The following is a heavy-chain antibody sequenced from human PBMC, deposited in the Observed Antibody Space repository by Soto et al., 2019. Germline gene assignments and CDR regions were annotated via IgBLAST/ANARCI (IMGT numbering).Heavy chain of an antibody. J-gene: IGHJ3*02. D-gene: IGHD6-19*01. V-gene: IGHV1-8*01. CDR1: GYTFTSYD. CDR3: ARDEGSGWWNAFDI. CDR2: MNPNSGNT. Sequence: ASVKVSCKASGYTFTSYDINWVRQATGQGLEWMGWMNPNSGNTGYAQKLQGRVTMNRNTSISTAYMELSSLRSEDTAVYYCARDEGSGWWNAFDIWGQGTMVTVSS.